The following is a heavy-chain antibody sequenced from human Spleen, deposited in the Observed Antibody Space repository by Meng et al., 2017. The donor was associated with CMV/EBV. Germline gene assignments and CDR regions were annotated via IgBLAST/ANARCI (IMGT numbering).Heavy chain of an antibody. Sequence: ASVQVSCKASGYTFIGYYMHWVRLAPGQGLEWMGWINLNSGNTNYVQKFQGRVTMTRDTSISTAYMELSRLRLDDTAVYYGARGAATLYGMDVWGQGTTVTVSS. J-gene: IGHJ6*02. V-gene: IGHV1-2*02. CDR2: INLNSGNT. D-gene: IGHD1-26*01. CDR3: ARGAATLYGMDV. CDR1: GYTFIGYY.